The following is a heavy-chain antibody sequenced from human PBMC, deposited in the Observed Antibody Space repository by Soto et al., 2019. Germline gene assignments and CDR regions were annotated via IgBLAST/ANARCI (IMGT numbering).Heavy chain of an antibody. CDR3: ASGQQIRMADI. Sequence: QVQLVESGGGLVKPGGSLRLSCAASGFTFSDYYASWLLQSPGKGLEWISYISGNSLDTNYADSVRGRFTISRDNAENSLYLQMNYLRAEDTAMYYCASGQQIRMADIWGQGTMVTVSS. CDR1: GFTFSDYY. J-gene: IGHJ3*02. V-gene: IGHV3-11*05. CDR2: ISGNSLDT. D-gene: IGHD6-13*01.